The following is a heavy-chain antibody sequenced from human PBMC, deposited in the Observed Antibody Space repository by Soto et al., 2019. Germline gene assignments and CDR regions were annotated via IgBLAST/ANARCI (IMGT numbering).Heavy chain of an antibody. V-gene: IGHV1-69*02. J-gene: IGHJ4*02. D-gene: IGHD3-22*01. CDR2: IIPILGIA. CDR3: ARFRGDYYDSR. CDR1: GGTFSSYT. Sequence: HVQLVQSGAEVKKPGSSVKVSCKASGGTFSSYTISWVRQAPGQGLEWMGRIIPILGIANYAQKFQGRVTITPGKSTSTAYMELSSLESEDTAVYFCARFRGDYYDSRWGQGTLVTVSS.